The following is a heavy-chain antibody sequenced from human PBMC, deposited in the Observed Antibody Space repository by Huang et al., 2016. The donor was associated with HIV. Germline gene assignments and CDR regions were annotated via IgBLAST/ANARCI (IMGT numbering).Heavy chain of an antibody. CDR2: ISMDGSNK. CDR1: GFAFSSYA. J-gene: IGHJ4*02. CDR3: ARTGSYYYGSGSYHFGDY. D-gene: IGHD3-10*01. Sequence: QVQLVESGGGVVQPGRSLRLSCAASGFAFSSYAMHWVRQAPGKGLEGLAVISMDGSNKNDAHSVKGRFTISRDNSKGTVYLQMNSLRPEDTAVYSCARTGSYYYGSGSYHFGDYWGQGTLVTVSS. V-gene: IGHV3-30-3*01.